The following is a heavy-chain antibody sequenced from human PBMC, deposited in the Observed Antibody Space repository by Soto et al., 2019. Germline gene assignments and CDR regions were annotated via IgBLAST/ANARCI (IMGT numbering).Heavy chain of an antibody. Sequence: QVQLVQSGAEVKKPGSSVKVSCKASGGTFSSYTISWVRQAPGQGLEWMGRIIPILGIANYAQKFQGRVTIAADKSTSTAYMELSSLRSEDTAVYYCARGAFVVRGPYYFDYWGLGTLVTVSS. V-gene: IGHV1-69*02. CDR2: IIPILGIA. D-gene: IGHD3-10*01. CDR1: GGTFSSYT. J-gene: IGHJ4*02. CDR3: ARGAFVVRGPYYFDY.